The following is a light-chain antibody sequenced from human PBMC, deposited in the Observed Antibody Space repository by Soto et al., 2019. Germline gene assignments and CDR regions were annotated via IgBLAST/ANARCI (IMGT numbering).Light chain of an antibody. CDR3: QQYAGSPLT. V-gene: IGKV3-20*01. J-gene: IGKJ4*01. CDR1: QSVTAF. Sequence: EVVLTQSPGTLSLSLGEKATLSCRASQSVTAFLAWYQQKPGQPPILLIYGASGRATGIPDRFSGSGSWTDFTLTISKLEPDDFAVYYCQQYAGSPLTLGGGTKVEFK. CDR2: GAS.